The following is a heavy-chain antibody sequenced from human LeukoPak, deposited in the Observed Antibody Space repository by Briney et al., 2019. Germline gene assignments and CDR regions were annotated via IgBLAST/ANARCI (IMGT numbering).Heavy chain of an antibody. D-gene: IGHD2-2*02. Sequence: GGSLRLSCAASGFTFSDYYMSWIRQAPGKGLEWVSYISSSGSTIYYADPVKGRFTISRDNAKNSLYLQMNSLRAEDTAVYYCARDTYLGYCSSTSCYTHYFDYWGQGTLVTVSS. J-gene: IGHJ4*02. CDR2: ISSSGSTI. V-gene: IGHV3-11*01. CDR1: GFTFSDYY. CDR3: ARDTYLGYCSSTSCYTHYFDY.